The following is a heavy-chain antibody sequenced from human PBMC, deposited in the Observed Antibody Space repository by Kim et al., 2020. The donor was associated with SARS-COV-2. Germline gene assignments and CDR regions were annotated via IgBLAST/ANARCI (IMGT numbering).Heavy chain of an antibody. CDR3: AREAAVARYYYGMDV. CDR1: GYTFTSYA. D-gene: IGHD6-19*01. V-gene: IGHV1-3*01. Sequence: ASVKVSCKASGYTFTSYAMHWVRQAPGQRLEWMGWINAGNGNTKYSQKFQGRVTITRDTSASTAYMELSSLRSEDTAVYYCAREAAVARYYYGMDVWGQGTTVTVSS. J-gene: IGHJ6*02. CDR2: INAGNGNT.